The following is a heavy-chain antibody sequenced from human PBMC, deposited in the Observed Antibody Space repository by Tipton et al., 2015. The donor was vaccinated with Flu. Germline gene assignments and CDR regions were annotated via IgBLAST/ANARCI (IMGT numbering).Heavy chain of an antibody. V-gene: IGHV4-39*02. Sequence: TLSLTCTVSGGSISSSSYYWGWIRQPPGKGLEWIGSIYYSGSTYYNPSLKSRVTVSVDTSKNQFSLKQSSVTAADTAVYYCAREGVSRPDLLDAFDIWGQGTMVTVSS. J-gene: IGHJ3*02. D-gene: IGHD1-26*01. CDR2: IYYSGST. CDR1: GGSISSSSYY. CDR3: AREGVSRPDLLDAFDI.